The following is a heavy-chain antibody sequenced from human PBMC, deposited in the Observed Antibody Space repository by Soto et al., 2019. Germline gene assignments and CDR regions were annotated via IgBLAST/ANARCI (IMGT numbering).Heavy chain of an antibody. CDR2: ISYDGSNK. D-gene: IGHD6-13*01. V-gene: IGHV3-30*18. J-gene: IGHJ4*02. Sequence: PGGSLRLSCAASGFTFSSYGMHWVRQAPGKGLEWVAVISYDGSNKYYADSVKGRFTISRDNSKNTLYLQMNSLRAEDTAVYYCAKDPHSRVYYFDYWGQGTLVTVSS. CDR3: AKDPHSRVYYFDY. CDR1: GFTFSSYG.